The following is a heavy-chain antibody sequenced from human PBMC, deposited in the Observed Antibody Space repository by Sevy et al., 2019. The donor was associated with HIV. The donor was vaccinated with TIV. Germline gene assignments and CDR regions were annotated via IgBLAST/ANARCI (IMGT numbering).Heavy chain of an antibody. Sequence: SETLSLTCTVSGGSISSYYWSWIRQPPGKGLEWIGYIYYSGSTNYNPSLKSRVTISVDTSKNQFSLKLGSVTAADTAVYYCARHNKHYDFWSDLNWFDPWGQVTLVTVSS. D-gene: IGHD3-3*01. CDR2: IYYSGST. J-gene: IGHJ5*02. V-gene: IGHV4-59*08. CDR3: ARHNKHYDFWSDLNWFDP. CDR1: GGSISSYY.